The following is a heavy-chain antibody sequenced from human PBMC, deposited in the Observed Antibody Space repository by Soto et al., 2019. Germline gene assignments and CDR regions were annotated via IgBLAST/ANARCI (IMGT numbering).Heavy chain of an antibody. CDR2: IYYSGST. Sequence: SETLSLTCTVSGGSISSYYWSWIRQPPGKGLEWIGYIYYSGSTNYNPSLKSRVTISVDTSKNQFSLKLSSVTAADTAVYYCARLDSSGWYYFDYWGQGTLVTVSS. J-gene: IGHJ4*02. V-gene: IGHV4-59*08. D-gene: IGHD6-19*01. CDR3: ARLDSSGWYYFDY. CDR1: GGSISSYY.